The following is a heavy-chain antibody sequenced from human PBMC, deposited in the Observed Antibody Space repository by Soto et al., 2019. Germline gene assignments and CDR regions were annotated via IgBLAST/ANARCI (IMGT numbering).Heavy chain of an antibody. D-gene: IGHD3-22*01. J-gene: IGHJ4*02. V-gene: IGHV4-31*03. Sequence: SETLSLTCTASGGSISSGGYYWSWIRQHPGKGLEWIGYIYYSGSTYYNPSLKSRVTISVDTSKNQFSLKLSSVTAADTAVYYCARLRYYYDSSGYFDYWGQGTLVTVSS. CDR1: GGSISSGGYY. CDR3: ARLRYYYDSSGYFDY. CDR2: IYYSGST.